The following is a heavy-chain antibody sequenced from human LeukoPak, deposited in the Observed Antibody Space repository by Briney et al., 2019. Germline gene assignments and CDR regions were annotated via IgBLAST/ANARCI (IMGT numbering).Heavy chain of an antibody. CDR1: GFTFSSYA. V-gene: IGHV3-23*01. Sequence: GGSLRLSCAASGFTFSSYAMSWVRQAPGKGLEWVSAISGSGGSTYYADSVKGRFTISRDNSKKTLYLQMNSLRAEDTAVYYCAKGRLGEGGGSEAFDIWGQGTMVTVSS. CDR2: ISGSGGST. D-gene: IGHD1-26*01. J-gene: IGHJ3*02. CDR3: AKGRLGEGGGSEAFDI.